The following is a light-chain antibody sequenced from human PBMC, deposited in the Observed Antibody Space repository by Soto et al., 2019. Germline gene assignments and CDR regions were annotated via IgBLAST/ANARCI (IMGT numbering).Light chain of an antibody. Sequence: EIVLMQSPGTLSLSPGERATLSCRASQSVRNNYLAWYQQQPGQAPRLLIYGTSTRDTGIPDRFSGSGSGTDFTLTISRLEPEDFAVYYCQQYGSSYTFGPGTKVEIK. CDR1: QSVRNNY. CDR3: QQYGSSYT. CDR2: GTS. J-gene: IGKJ3*01. V-gene: IGKV3-20*01.